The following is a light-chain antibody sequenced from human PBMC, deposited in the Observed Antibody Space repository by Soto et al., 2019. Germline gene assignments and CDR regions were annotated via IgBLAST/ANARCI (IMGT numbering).Light chain of an antibody. CDR3: KLYGNSWT. CDR1: QSVSSSY. Sequence: EIVLTQSPGTLSLSPGERATLSCRASQSVSSSYLAWYQQKPGKAPRLLIYGASSRATGIPDRFSGSGSGTDFTLTIIRLEPEDFAVYYCKLYGNSWTFGQGTKVEIK. V-gene: IGKV3-20*01. CDR2: GAS. J-gene: IGKJ1*01.